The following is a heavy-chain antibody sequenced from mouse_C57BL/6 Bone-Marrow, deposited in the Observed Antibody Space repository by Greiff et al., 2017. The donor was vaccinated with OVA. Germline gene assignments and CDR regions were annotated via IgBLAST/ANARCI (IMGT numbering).Heavy chain of an antibody. CDR1: GYAFSGYW. V-gene: IGHV1-80*01. Sequence: VQLQQSGAELVKPGASVKISCKASGYAFSGYWMNWVRQRPGKGLEWIGQIYPGDGDTNYIGNFKDKATLTADKSSSPASMQLSSLTSEDSAVYFCARGIPLDQWGQGTSLTVSS. CDR2: IYPGDGDT. J-gene: IGHJ2*02. CDR3: ARGIPLDQ.